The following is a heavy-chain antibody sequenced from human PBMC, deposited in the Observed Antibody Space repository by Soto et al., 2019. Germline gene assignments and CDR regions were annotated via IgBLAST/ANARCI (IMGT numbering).Heavy chain of an antibody. Sequence: SETLSLTCTVSGGSISSYYWSWIRQPPGKGLEWIGYIYYSGSTNYNPPLKSRVTISVDTSKNQFSLKLSSVTAADTAVYYCARDVQESGPHDYYYYGMDVWGQGTTVTVSS. CDR2: IYYSGST. V-gene: IGHV4-59*01. CDR3: ARDVQESGPHDYYYYGMDV. CDR1: GGSISSYY. D-gene: IGHD3-3*01. J-gene: IGHJ6*02.